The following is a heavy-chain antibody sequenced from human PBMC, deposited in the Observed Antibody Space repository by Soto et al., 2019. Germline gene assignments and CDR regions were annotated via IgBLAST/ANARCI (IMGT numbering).Heavy chain of an antibody. D-gene: IGHD2-8*01. CDR2: IKQDGSEK. CDR3: ARDRVRVLMVWGDGYYYYYMDV. CDR1: GFTFSSYW. V-gene: IGHV3-7*03. J-gene: IGHJ6*03. Sequence: GGSLRLSCAASGFTFSSYWMSWVRQAPGKGLEWVANIKQDGSEKYYVDSVKGRFTISRDNAKNSLYLQMNSLRAEDTAVYYCARDRVRVLMVWGDGYYYYYMDVWGKGTTVTVSS.